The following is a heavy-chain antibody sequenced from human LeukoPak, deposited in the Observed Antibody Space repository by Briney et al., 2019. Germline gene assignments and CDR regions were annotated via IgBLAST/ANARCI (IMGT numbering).Heavy chain of an antibody. CDR2: ISWNSGSI. Sequence: SGGSLRLSCAASGFTFDDYAMHWVRQAPGKGLEWVSGISWNSGSIGYADSVKGRFTISRDNAKNSLYLQMNSLRAEDTALYYCAKDASGWPADGLYYFDYWGQGTLVTVSS. D-gene: IGHD6-19*01. CDR1: GFTFDDYA. CDR3: AKDASGWPADGLYYFDY. V-gene: IGHV3-9*01. J-gene: IGHJ4*02.